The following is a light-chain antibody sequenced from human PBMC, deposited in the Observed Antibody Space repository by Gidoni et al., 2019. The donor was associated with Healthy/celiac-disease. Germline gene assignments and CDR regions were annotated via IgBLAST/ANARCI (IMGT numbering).Light chain of an antibody. Sequence: EIKMTQSTTSLSASVGDRVTITCRASQSISSYVNWYQQKPGKAPKLLLYAASSLQSGVPSRFSGSGSGTDFTLTISSLQPEYFATYSCQQSYSTPRTFGQGTKVEIK. V-gene: IGKV1-39*01. CDR2: AAS. CDR1: QSISSY. CDR3: QQSYSTPRT. J-gene: IGKJ1*01.